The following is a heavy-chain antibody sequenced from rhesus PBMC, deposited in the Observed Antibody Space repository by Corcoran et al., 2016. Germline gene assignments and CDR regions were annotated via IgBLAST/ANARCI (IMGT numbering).Heavy chain of an antibody. D-gene: IGHD2-2*01. CDR3: AKAGYCTSTTCYLLSLDV. V-gene: IGHV3S5*01. Sequence: EVQLVETGGGLVQPGGSLKLSCTASGFTFSSYGMSWVRQAPGKGLEWVATINAGWGSTNDSDSVKGRFTISRDNSKNTLSLQMNSLRAEDTAVYYCAKAGYCTSTTCYLLSLDVWGRGVLVTVSS. J-gene: IGHJ5-2*02. CDR2: INAGWGST. CDR1: GFTFSSYG.